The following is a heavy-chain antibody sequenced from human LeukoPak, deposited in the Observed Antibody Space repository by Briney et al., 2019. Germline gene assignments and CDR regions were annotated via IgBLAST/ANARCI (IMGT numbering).Heavy chain of an antibody. CDR3: ARHLYSSSRNPTFDY. CDR1: GGSIFSDYYY. J-gene: IGHJ4*02. V-gene: IGHV4-39*01. D-gene: IGHD6-13*01. Sequence: SETLSLTCTVSGGSIFSDYYYWGWIRQPPGKGLEWLGSFYFSGSTYYNPSLKSRVTISVDTSKNQFSLKLNSVTAADTAVYYCARHLYSSSRNPTFDYWGQGTLVTASS. CDR2: FYFSGST.